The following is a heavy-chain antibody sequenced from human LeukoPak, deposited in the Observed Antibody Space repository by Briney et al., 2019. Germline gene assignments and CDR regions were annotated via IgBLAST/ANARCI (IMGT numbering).Heavy chain of an antibody. V-gene: IGHV4-39*01. CDR1: GDSISSSSYY. D-gene: IGHD1-26*01. Sequence: SETLSLTCIVYGDSISSSSYYWGWGRQPPGKGLEWIGSIFRGTTYYNPSLKSRVTISLNSSKNQFSLNLNSVTAADSAVYYCARQGERPGISAYWGQGTLVTVSS. J-gene: IGHJ4*02. CDR3: ARQGERPGISAY. CDR2: IFRGTT.